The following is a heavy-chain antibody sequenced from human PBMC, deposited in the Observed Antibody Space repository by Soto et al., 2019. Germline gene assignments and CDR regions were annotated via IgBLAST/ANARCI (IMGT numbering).Heavy chain of an antibody. V-gene: IGHV3-33*01. J-gene: IGHJ4*02. CDR2: IWYDGSNK. Sequence: GGSLRLSCAASGFTFSSYGMHWVRQAPGKGLEWVAVIWYDGSNKYYADSVKGRFTISRDNSKNTLYLQMNSLRAEDTAVYYCARLLSSPVNPMSVATNNDYWGQGTLVTVSS. CDR1: GFTFSSYG. D-gene: IGHD5-12*01. CDR3: ARLLSSPVNPMSVATNNDY.